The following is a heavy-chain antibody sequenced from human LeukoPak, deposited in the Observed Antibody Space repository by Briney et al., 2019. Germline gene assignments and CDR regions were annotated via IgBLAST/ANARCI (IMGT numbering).Heavy chain of an antibody. V-gene: IGHV3-30-3*01. CDR3: ARGGQGYDLNWFDP. J-gene: IGHJ5*02. CDR1: GFTFGSYT. D-gene: IGHD3-3*01. Sequence: GGSLRLSCAASGFTFGSYTIHWVRQAPGKGLEGVTIISYDGSNKYYADSVKGRFTISRDNSKNTLYLQMNSLRAEDTAVYYCARGGQGYDLNWFDPWGQGTLVTVSS. CDR2: ISYDGSNK.